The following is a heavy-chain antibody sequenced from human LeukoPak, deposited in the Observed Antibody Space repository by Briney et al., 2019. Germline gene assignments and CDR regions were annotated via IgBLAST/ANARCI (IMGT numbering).Heavy chain of an antibody. CDR1: GYTFTDYY. Sequence: ASVKVSCKASGYTFTDYYMHWVRQAPGQGLEWMGVINPSGDSTSYAQKFQGRVTMTRDTSTSTVYMELTSLTSEDTAVYYCARGYCTGGSCRTLEDFDYWGQGTLVTVSS. V-gene: IGHV1-46*01. J-gene: IGHJ4*02. CDR3: ARGYCTGGSCRTLEDFDY. D-gene: IGHD2-15*01. CDR2: INPSGDST.